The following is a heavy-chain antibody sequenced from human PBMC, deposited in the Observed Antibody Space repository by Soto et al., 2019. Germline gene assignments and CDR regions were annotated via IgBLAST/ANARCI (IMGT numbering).Heavy chain of an antibody. Sequence: SVKVSCKASGGTFSSYTISWVRQAPGQGLEWMGRIIPILGIANYAQKFQGRVKITADKSTSTAYTELSSLRSEDTAVYYCARVYRHCSSTSCYRSPDAFDIWGQGTMVTVSS. J-gene: IGHJ3*02. CDR1: GGTFSSYT. D-gene: IGHD2-2*02. V-gene: IGHV1-69*02. CDR3: ARVYRHCSSTSCYRSPDAFDI. CDR2: IIPILGIA.